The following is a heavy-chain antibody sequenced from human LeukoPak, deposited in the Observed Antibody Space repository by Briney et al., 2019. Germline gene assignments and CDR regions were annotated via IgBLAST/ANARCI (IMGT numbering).Heavy chain of an antibody. CDR3: AKNGLWGLAAAGTAYQAQGYFDY. D-gene: IGHD6-13*01. J-gene: IGHJ4*02. V-gene: IGHV3-23*01. CDR2: ISGGGGTT. Sequence: PGGSLRLFCAASGFTFSNYAMSWVRQAPGKGLEWVSVISGGGGTTYYADSVKGRFTISRDNSKNKLYLQMNSLRAEDTAVYYCAKNGLWGLAAAGTAYQAQGYFDYWGQGTLVTVSS. CDR1: GFTFSNYA.